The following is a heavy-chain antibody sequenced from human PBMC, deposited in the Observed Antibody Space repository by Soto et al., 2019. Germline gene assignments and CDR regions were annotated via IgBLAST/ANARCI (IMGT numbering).Heavy chain of an antibody. CDR1: GGSFSGYD. D-gene: IGHD3-22*01. CDR3: ASRGYYDSSGYYRYFDY. J-gene: IGHJ4*02. Sequence: SETLSLTVAVYGGSFSGYDWSGIRQPPGKGLEWIGEINHSGSTNYNPSLKRRVTISVDTSKNQFSLKLSSVTAADTAVYYCASRGYYDSSGYYRYFDYWGQGTLVTVSS. CDR2: INHSGST. V-gene: IGHV4-34*01.